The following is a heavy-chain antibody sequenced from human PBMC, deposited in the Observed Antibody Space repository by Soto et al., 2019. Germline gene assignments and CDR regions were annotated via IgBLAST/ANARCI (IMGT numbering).Heavy chain of an antibody. CDR2: ISGSGSGT. Sequence: GGSLRLSCAVSGFTFSTYAMNWVRQAPGKGLEWLSLISGSGSGTYYADSVKGRFTISRDSSENTLYLQMNSLRAEDTAVYYCAKDQGNTIVGASRGFAHWGHGTLVTVS. CDR3: AKDQGNTIVGASRGFAH. V-gene: IGHV3-23*01. CDR1: GFTFSTYA. D-gene: IGHD1-26*01. J-gene: IGHJ4*01.